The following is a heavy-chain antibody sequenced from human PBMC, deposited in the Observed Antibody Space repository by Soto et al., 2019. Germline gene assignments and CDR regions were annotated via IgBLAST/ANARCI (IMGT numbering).Heavy chain of an antibody. CDR2: IIPIFGTA. CDR1: GGTFSSYA. V-gene: IGHV1-69*06. CDR3: ASGHMVRGVPSYHPDFDY. D-gene: IGHD3-10*01. J-gene: IGHJ4*02. Sequence: QVQLVQSGAEVKKPGSSVKVSCKASGGTFSSYAISWVRQAPGQGLEWMGGIIPIFGTANYAQKFQGRVTITADKSTSTAYMELSSLRSEDTAVYYCASGHMVRGVPSYHPDFDYWGQGTLVTVSS.